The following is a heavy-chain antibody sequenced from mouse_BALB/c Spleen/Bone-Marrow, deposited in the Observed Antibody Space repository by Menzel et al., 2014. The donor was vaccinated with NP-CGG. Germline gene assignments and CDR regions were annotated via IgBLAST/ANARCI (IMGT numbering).Heavy chain of an antibody. CDR1: GYTFTSYW. CDR2: INPSNGRT. CDR3: ARWWITLAY. Sequence: QVQLQESGAELVKPGASVKLSCKASGYTFTSYWMHWVKQRPGQGLEWIGEINPSNGRTNYNEKFKSKATLTVDKSSSTAYMQLSSLTSEDSAVYYCARWWITLAYWGQGTLVTVSA. V-gene: IGHV1S81*02. D-gene: IGHD1-1*02. J-gene: IGHJ3*01.